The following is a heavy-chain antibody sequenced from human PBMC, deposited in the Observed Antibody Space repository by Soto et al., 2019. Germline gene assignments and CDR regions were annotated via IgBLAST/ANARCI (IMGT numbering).Heavy chain of an antibody. V-gene: IGHV3-30-3*01. CDR2: ISYDGSNK. CDR3: ARDRREWLTSYGMAV. Sequence: QVQLVESGGGVVQPGRSLRLSCAASGFTFSSYAMHWVRQAPGKGLEWVAGISYDGSNKYYADSVKGRFTISRDNSKNTLYLQMNSLRAEDTAVYYGARDRREWLTSYGMAVCGHGTTVTVSS. CDR1: GFTFSSYA. J-gene: IGHJ6*02. D-gene: IGHD3-3*01.